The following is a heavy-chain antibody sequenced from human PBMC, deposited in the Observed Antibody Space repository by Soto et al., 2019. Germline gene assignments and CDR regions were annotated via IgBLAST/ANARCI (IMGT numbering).Heavy chain of an antibody. V-gene: IGHV1-8*01. CDR1: GYTFTNYD. CDR3: ARGDTMVRGVIGYYYYGMDV. Sequence: ASVKGSCKASGYTFTNYDINWVRQATGQRLEWMGWMNPNSGNTGYAQKFQGRVTMTRNTSISTAYMELSSLRSEDTAVYYCARGDTMVRGVIGYYYYGMDVWGHGTTVTVSS. CDR2: MNPNSGNT. J-gene: IGHJ6*02. D-gene: IGHD3-10*01.